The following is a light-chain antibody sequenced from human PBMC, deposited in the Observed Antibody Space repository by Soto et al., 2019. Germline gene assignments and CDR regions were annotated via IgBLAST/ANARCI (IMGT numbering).Light chain of an antibody. CDR1: QSVSSY. CDR2: DAS. J-gene: IGKJ4*01. CDR3: QQFGSSVT. V-gene: IGKV3-11*01. Sequence: EIVLTQSPATLSLSPGERATLSCRASQSVSSYLAWYQQKPGQAPRLLIYDASNRATGIPARFSGSGSGTDFTLTISSLEPEDFAVYYCQQFGSSVTFGGGTKVEIK.